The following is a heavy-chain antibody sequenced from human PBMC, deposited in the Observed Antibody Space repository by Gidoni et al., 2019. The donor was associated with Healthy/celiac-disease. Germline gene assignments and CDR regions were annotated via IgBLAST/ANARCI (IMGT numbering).Heavy chain of an antibody. J-gene: IGHJ4*02. CDR2: ISYDGSNK. V-gene: IGHV3-30*03. D-gene: IGHD2-21*02. CDR3: ATDSLAYCGGDCYSADY. Sequence: QVQLVESGGGVVQPGRSLRLSCAASGFTFSSYGMHWVRQAPGKGLEWVAVISYDGSNKYYADSVKGRFTISRDNSKNTLYLQMNSLRAEDTAVYYCATDSLAYCGGDCYSADYWGQGTLVTVSS. CDR1: GFTFSSYG.